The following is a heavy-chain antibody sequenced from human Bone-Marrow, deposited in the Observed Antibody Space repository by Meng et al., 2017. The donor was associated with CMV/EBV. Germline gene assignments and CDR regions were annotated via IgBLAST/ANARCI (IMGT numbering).Heavy chain of an antibody. CDR3: AREGVVVPAASFDY. J-gene: IGHJ4*02. D-gene: IGHD2-2*01. V-gene: IGHV1-8*01. CDR2: MNPNSGNT. CDR1: GYTFTSYD. Sequence: ASVKVSCKASGYTFTSYDINWVRQATGQGLEWMGWMNPNSGNTGYAQKFQGRVTMTRNTSISTAYMELSRLRSDDTAVYYCAREGVVVPAASFDYWGQGTLVTFSS.